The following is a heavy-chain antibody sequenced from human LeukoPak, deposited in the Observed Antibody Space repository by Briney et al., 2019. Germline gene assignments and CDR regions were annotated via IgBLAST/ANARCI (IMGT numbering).Heavy chain of an antibody. Sequence: GGSLRLSWAASGFTFSDYYMSWIRQAPGKGLEWVSYISSSGSTIYYADSVKGRFTISRDNAKNSLYLQMNSLRAEDTAVYYCARYSTLTGSDSGYGNYYYYGMDVWGQGTTVTVSS. CDR2: ISSSGSTI. V-gene: IGHV3-11*01. D-gene: IGHD5-12*01. CDR1: GFTFSDYY. J-gene: IGHJ6*02. CDR3: ARYSTLTGSDSGYGNYYYYGMDV.